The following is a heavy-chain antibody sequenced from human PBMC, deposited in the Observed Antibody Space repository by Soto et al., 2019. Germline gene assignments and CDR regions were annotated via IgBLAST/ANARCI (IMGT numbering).Heavy chain of an antibody. CDR2: INPNSGGT. D-gene: IGHD1-26*01. Sequence: EASVKVSCKASGYTFTGYYMHWVRPAPGQGLEWMGWINPNSGGTNYAQKFQGWVTMTRDTSISTAYMELSRLRSDDTAVYYCARDLSGELLYDYWGQGTLVTVSS. V-gene: IGHV1-2*04. J-gene: IGHJ4*02. CDR3: ARDLSGELLYDY. CDR1: GYTFTGYY.